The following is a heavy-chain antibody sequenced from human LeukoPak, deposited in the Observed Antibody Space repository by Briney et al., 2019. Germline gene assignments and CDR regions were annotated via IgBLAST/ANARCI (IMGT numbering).Heavy chain of an antibody. CDR1: GYSISSGYY. D-gene: IGHD4-11*01. V-gene: IGHV4-38-2*01. J-gene: IGHJ6*03. CDR3: ARHRGDNSNPRYYLYYMDV. Sequence: SETLSLTCAVSGYSISSGYYWGWIRQPPGKGLEWIGTMYHRGSTYYNPSLKSRVTMSGDTSKNHFSLKLSSVIAADAAVYYCARHRGDNSNPRYYLYYMDVWGKGTTVTVSS. CDR2: MYHRGST.